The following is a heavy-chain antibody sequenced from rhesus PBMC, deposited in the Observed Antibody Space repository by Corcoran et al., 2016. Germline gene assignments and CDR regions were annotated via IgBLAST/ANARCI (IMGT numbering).Heavy chain of an antibody. CDR1: GYSISSGYG. D-gene: IGHD5-24*01. Sequence: QLQLQESGPGLVKPSETLSLTCAVSGYSISSGYGWSWLRQPPGKRLEWIGYISYSGSTSYNPSLKSRVTISRDTSKNQFSLKRSSVTAADTAVYYCARGSAGTVLFDYWGQGVLVTVSS. V-gene: IGHV4-122*02. CDR3: ARGSAGTVLFDY. CDR2: ISYSGST. J-gene: IGHJ4*01.